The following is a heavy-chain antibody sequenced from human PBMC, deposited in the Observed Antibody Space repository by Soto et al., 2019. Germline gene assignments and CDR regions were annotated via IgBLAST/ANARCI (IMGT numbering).Heavy chain of an antibody. CDR2: INPSGGST. CDR3: ARYKPNCSSTSCYRYGMDV. CDR1: GYTFTSYY. J-gene: IGHJ6*02. D-gene: IGHD2-2*01. Sequence: GASVKVSCKASGYTFTSYYMHWVRQAPGQGLEWMGIINPSGGSTSYAQKFKGRVTMTRDTSTSTVYMELSSLRSEDTAVYYCARYKPNCSSTSCYRYGMDVWGQGTTVTVSS. V-gene: IGHV1-46*01.